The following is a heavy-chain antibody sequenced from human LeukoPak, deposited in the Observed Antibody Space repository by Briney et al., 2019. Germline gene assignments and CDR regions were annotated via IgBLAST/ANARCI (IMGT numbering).Heavy chain of an antibody. D-gene: IGHD3-10*01. Sequence: GGSLRLSCAASGFTFTNYVLTWVRQAPGKGLEWVSSISGSAGTTYYVDSVKGRFTISRDTSKNTLFLQMNSLRAEDTAIYYCERYSGSGTWFDPWGQGTLVTVSS. CDR3: ERYSGSGTWFDP. CDR2: ISGSAGTT. CDR1: GFTFTNYV. J-gene: IGHJ5*02. V-gene: IGHV3-23*01.